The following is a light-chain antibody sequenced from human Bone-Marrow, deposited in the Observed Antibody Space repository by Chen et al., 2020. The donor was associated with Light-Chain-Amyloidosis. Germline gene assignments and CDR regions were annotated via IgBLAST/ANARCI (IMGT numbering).Light chain of an antibody. CDR3: YSYAVSDAFV. Sequence: QSALTQPPPGSASPGQSITIACTGTSSAIGRYTHVSWIQHHPGKAPKLLIYEATKRPSGVSSRFSGSMSANTASLTISVLQAEDEASFYCYSYAVSDAFVFGGGTMLTFL. J-gene: IGLJ3*02. V-gene: IGLV2-23*02. CDR2: EAT. CDR1: SSAIGRYTH.